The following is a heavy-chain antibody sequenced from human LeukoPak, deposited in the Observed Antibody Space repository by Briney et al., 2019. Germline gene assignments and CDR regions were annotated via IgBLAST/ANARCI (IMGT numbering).Heavy chain of an antibody. CDR1: GFSLSTSGMR. J-gene: IGHJ3*02. D-gene: IGHD3-10*01. V-gene: IGHV4-39*07. CDR2: INHSGST. Sequence: SGPTLVNPTQTLTMTCTFSGFSLSTSGMRVGWIRQPPGKGRAWIGEINHSGSTNSNPSLKSRVTISVDTSKNQFSLKLSSVTAADTAVYYCASPDPTSEFGEGSVAFDIWGQGTMVTVSS. CDR3: ASPDPTSEFGEGSVAFDI.